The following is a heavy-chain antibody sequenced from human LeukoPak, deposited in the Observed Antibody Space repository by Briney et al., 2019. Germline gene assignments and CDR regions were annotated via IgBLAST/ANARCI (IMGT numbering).Heavy chain of an antibody. Sequence: PGGSLRLSCAASGFTFSSYWMHWVRQAPGKGLVWVSRINSDGSSTSYADSVKGRFTISRGNAKNTLYLQMNSLRDEDTAVYYCARVEYSGWNLEYWGQGTLVTVSS. J-gene: IGHJ4*02. D-gene: IGHD5-12*01. CDR3: ARVEYSGWNLEY. V-gene: IGHV3-74*01. CDR2: INSDGSST. CDR1: GFTFSSYW.